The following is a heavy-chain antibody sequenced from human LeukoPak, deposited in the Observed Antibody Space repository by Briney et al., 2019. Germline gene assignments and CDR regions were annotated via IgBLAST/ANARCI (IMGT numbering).Heavy chain of an antibody. V-gene: IGHV3-74*01. D-gene: IGHD3-10*01. CDR1: GFTFSEFW. CDR2: INKDGRAT. CDR3: AKDMIRGASDH. Sequence: GGSLRISCAASGFTFSEFWMHWFRQVPGKGLMWVSHINKDGRATNYADSVKGRFFMSRDNAKNTLYLQMNSLRDEDTALYYCAKDMIRGASDHWGQGILVTVSS. J-gene: IGHJ4*02.